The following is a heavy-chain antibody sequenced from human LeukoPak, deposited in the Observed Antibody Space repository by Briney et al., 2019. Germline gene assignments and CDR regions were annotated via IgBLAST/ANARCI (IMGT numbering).Heavy chain of an antibody. D-gene: IGHD4-17*01. CDR2: ISSSSSTI. CDR3: ARDAGLRGYAYFDY. Sequence: GGSLRLSCAASGFTFNSYSMNWVRQAPGKGLEWVSYISSSSSTIYYADSVKGRFTISRDNAKNSLYLQMNSLRAEDTAVYYCARDAGLRGYAYFDYWGQGTLVTVSS. CDR1: GFTFNSYS. J-gene: IGHJ4*02. V-gene: IGHV3-48*04.